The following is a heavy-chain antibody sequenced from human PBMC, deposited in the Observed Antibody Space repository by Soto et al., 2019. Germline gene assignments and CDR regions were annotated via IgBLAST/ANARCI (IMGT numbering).Heavy chain of an antibody. CDR3: ARDGSTSWYSYDYHGMDV. V-gene: IGHV3-7*05. CDR1: GFTFRTYW. D-gene: IGHD5-18*01. J-gene: IGHJ6*02. Sequence: EVQLVESGGGLVQPGGSLRLSCGASGFTFRTYWLSWVRQVPGKGLEWVANINQDGSEKNYVDSVKGRFTISRDNAKNSLQLQMSRLRAGDTALYYCARDGSTSWYSYDYHGMDVWGQWTTVTVSS. CDR2: INQDGSEK.